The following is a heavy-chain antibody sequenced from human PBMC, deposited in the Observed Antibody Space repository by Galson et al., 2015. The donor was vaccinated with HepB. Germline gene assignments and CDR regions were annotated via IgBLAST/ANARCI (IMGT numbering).Heavy chain of an antibody. V-gene: IGHV3-30*03. CDR2: ISYDDGKNK. CDR3: ARWGWYGSTNQAIDH. CDR1: GFSFRGYG. D-gene: IGHD2-2*01. J-gene: IGHJ4*02. Sequence: SLRLSCAVSGFSFRGYGMHWVRQAPGKGLEWVSVISYDDGKNKYYADSVKGRFTISRDNSKNTVYLQMNSLRVEDTSVYYCARWGWYGSTNQAIDHWGQGTLVSVSS.